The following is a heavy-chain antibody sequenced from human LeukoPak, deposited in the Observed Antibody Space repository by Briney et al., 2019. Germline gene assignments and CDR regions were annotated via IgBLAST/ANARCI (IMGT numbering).Heavy chain of an antibody. CDR2: IIPIFGTA. V-gene: IGHV1-69*06. Sequence: SVKVSCKASGGTFSSYAISWVRQAPGQGLEWMGGIIPIFGTANYAQKFQGRVTITADKSTSTAYMELRSLRSDDTAVYYCARDRAGIAAAGSFDYWGQGTLVTVSS. CDR1: GGTFSSYA. J-gene: IGHJ4*02. CDR3: ARDRAGIAAAGSFDY. D-gene: IGHD6-13*01.